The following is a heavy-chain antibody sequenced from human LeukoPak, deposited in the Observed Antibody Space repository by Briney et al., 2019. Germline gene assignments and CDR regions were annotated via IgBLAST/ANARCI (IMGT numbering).Heavy chain of an antibody. V-gene: IGHV4-59*08. J-gene: IGHJ4*02. CDR1: GGSISSYY. CDR3: ARGTGYCSSASCYSHFNY. Sequence: SETLSLTCTVSGGSISSYYWSWIRQPPGKGLEWIGYIYYSGSTNYNPSLKSRVTFSVDMSKNQFSLKLSSVTAADTAVYYCARGTGYCSSASCYSHFNYWGQGTLVTVSS. CDR2: IYYSGST. D-gene: IGHD2-2*01.